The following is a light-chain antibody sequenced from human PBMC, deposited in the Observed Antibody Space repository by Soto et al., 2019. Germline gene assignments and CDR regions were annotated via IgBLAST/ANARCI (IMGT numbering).Light chain of an antibody. Sequence: DIQMTQSPSSLSASVGDRVTISCRASQGIYNYLAWYQQKPEKVPKLLIYAASTLQSGVPSRFSGSGSGTDFTLTISSLQPEDVATYYCQNYYSVPWTFGQGTKVEI. V-gene: IGKV1-27*01. CDR1: QGIYNY. J-gene: IGKJ1*01. CDR2: AAS. CDR3: QNYYSVPWT.